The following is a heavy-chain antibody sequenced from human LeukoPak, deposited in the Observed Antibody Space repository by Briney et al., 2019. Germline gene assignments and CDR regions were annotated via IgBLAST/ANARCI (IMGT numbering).Heavy chain of an antibody. CDR2: INHSGST. D-gene: IGHD4-17*01. V-gene: IGHV4-34*01. J-gene: IGHJ4*02. CDR3: ARETVTTWLRYFDY. CDR1: GGSFSGYY. Sequence: PSETLSLTCAVYGGSFSGYYWSWIRQPPGKGLEWIGEINHSGSTNYNPSLKSRVTISVDTSKNQFSLKLSSVTAADTAVYYCARETVTTWLRYFDYWGQGTLVTVSS.